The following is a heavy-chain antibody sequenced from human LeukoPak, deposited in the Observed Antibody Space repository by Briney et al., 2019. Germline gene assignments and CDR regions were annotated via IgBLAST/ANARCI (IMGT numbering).Heavy chain of an antibody. D-gene: IGHD6-19*01. V-gene: IGHV1-18*01. CDR2: MNPNSGGT. J-gene: IGHJ3*02. Sequence: GASVKVSCKASGYTFTSYDINWVRQATGQGLEWMGWMNPNSGGTNYAQKLQGRVTMTTDTSTSTAYMELRSLRSDDTAVYYCARFGLGKHIEVAGIPFDIWGQGTMVTVSS. CDR3: ARFGLGKHIEVAGIPFDI. CDR1: GYTFTSYD.